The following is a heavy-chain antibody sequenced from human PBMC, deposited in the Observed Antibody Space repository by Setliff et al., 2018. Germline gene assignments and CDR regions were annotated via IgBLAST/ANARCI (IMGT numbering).Heavy chain of an antibody. CDR3: ATEKFPGDWGDY. D-gene: IGHD2-21*01. Sequence: ASVKVSCKASGYTFTSYAMHWVRQAPGQRLEWMGWINAGNGNTKYSQKFQGRVTITRDTSASTAYMELSSLRSEDTAVYYCATEKFPGDWGDYWGQGTLVTFSS. V-gene: IGHV1-3*01. J-gene: IGHJ4*02. CDR1: GYTFTSYA. CDR2: INAGNGNT.